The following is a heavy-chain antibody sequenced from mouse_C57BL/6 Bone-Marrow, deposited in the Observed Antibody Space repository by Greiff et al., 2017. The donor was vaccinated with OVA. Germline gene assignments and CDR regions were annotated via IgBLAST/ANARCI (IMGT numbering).Heavy chain of an antibody. D-gene: IGHD2-4*01. V-gene: IGHV1-69*01. CDR1: GYTFTSYW. J-gene: IGHJ3*01. Sequence: QVHVKQPGAELVMPGASVKLSCKASGYTFTSYWMHWVKQRPGQGLEWIGEIDPSDSYTNYNQKFKGKSTLTVDKSSSTAYMQLSSLTSEDSAVYYCARSKEVYYDYPFAYWGQGTLVTVSA. CDR2: IDPSDSYT. CDR3: ARSKEVYYDYPFAY.